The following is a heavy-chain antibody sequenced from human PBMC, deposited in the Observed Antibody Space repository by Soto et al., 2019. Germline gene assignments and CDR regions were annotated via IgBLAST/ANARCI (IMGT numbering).Heavy chain of an antibody. J-gene: IGHJ6*02. CDR1: GYSFTSYW. CDR2: IYPGDSDT. CDR3: ARQGKYYDFWSGYPTYGMDV. V-gene: IGHV5-51*01. D-gene: IGHD3-3*01. Sequence: LGESLKISCKGSGYSFTSYWIGWVRQMPGKGLEWMGIIYPGDSDTRYSPSFQGQVTISADKSISTAYLQWSSLKASDTAMYYCARQGKYYDFWSGYPTYGMDVWGQGTTVTVSS.